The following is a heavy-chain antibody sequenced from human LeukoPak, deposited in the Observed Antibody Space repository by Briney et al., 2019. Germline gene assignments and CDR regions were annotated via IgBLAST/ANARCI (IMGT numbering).Heavy chain of an antibody. J-gene: IGHJ4*02. V-gene: IGHV1-18*01. CDR2: ISAYNGNT. CDR1: GYTFTSYG. D-gene: IGHD3-3*01. Sequence: ASVKVSCKASGYTFTSYGISWVRQAPGQGLEWMGWISAYNGNTNYAQKLQGRVTMTTDTSTSTAYMELRSLRSDDTAVYYCARSVISGFLEWLSYYFDYWGQGPLVTVSS. CDR3: ARSVISGFLEWLSYYFDY.